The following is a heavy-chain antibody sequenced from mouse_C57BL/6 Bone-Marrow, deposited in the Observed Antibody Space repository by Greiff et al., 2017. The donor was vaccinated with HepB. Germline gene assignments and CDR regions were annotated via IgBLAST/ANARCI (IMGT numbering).Heavy chain of an antibody. CDR2: INPNNGGT. Sequence: VQLQQSGPELVKPGASVKISCKASGYTFTDYYMNWVKQSHGKSLEWIGDINPNNGGTSYNQKFKGKATLTVDKSSSTAYMELRSLTSEDSAVYYCASPFPGYFDVWGTGTTVTVSS. V-gene: IGHV1-26*01. J-gene: IGHJ1*03. CDR1: GYTFTDYY. CDR3: ASPFPGYFDV.